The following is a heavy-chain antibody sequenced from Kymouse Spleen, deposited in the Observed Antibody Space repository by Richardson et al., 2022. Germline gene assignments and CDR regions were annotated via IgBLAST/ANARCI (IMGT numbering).Heavy chain of an antibody. D-gene: IGHD6-19*01. V-gene: IGHV4-34*01. CDR3: ARLNSSGFFDY. CDR2: INHSGST. J-gene: IGHJ4*02. CDR1: GGSFSGYY. Sequence: QVQLQQWGAGLLKPSETLSLTCAVYGGSFSGYYWSWIRQPPGKGLEWIGEINHSGSTNYNPSLKSRVTISVDTSKNQFSLKLSSVTAADTAVYYCARLNSSGFFDYWGQGTLVTVSS.